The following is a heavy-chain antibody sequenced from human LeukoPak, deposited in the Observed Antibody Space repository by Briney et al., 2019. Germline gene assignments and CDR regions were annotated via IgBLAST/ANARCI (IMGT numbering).Heavy chain of an antibody. CDR3: ARWDYGSETYGLDY. CDR1: GGSISSGSYY. J-gene: IGHJ4*02. D-gene: IGHD3-10*01. CDR2: IYTSGST. Sequence: SQTLSLTCTVSGGSISSGSYYWSWIRQPAGKGLEWIGRIYTSGSTNYNPSLKSRVTISVDTSKNQFSLKLSSVTAADTAVYYCARWDYGSETYGLDYWGQGTLVTVSS. V-gene: IGHV4-61*02.